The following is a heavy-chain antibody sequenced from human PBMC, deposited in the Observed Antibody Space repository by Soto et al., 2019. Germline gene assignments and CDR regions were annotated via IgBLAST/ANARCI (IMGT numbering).Heavy chain of an antibody. CDR2: ISAYNGNT. D-gene: IGHD3-3*01. J-gene: IGHJ4*02. Sequence: GASVKVSCKASGYTFTSYDISWVRQAPGQGLEWMGWISAYNGNTNYAQKLQGRVTMTTDTSTSTANMEMRSLRSDDTAVYYCARTPSYDFWSGYYDYWGQGTLVTSPQ. V-gene: IGHV1-18*01. CDR3: ARTPSYDFWSGYYDY. CDR1: GYTFTSYD.